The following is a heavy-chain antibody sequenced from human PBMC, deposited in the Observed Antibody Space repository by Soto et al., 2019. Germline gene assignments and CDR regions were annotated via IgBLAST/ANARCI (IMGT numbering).Heavy chain of an antibody. CDR2: TYYRSNWRH. V-gene: IGHV6-1*01. CDR1: GDSVSSNTAA. D-gene: IGHD6-19*01. J-gene: IGHJ4*02. CDR3: ARGVAGTGFGL. Sequence: SQTLSLTCAISGDSVSSNTAAWNWIRSSPSRGLEWLGWTYYRSNWRHDYAVSVKSRITVNPDTSKNHFSLQLNSVTPDDTAVYYCARGVAGTGFGLWGQGTLVTVSS.